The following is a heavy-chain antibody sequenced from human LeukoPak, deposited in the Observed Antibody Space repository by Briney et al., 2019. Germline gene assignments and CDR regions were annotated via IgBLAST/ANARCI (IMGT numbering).Heavy chain of an antibody. V-gene: IGHV3-66*01. D-gene: IGHD3-22*01. CDR1: GFTVSSNY. Sequence: GGSLRLSCAASGFTVSSNYMNWVRQAPGKGLEWVSVIYSGGNTYHADSVKGRFTISRDSSKNTVYLQMNSLRAEDTAVYYCARAPLSPYHYDPQRPKGYFDYWGQGTLVTVSS. CDR3: ARAPLSPYHYDPQRPKGYFDY. CDR2: IYSGGNT. J-gene: IGHJ4*02.